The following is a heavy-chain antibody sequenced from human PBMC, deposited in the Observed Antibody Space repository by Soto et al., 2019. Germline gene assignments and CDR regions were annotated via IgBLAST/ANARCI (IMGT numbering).Heavy chain of an antibody. D-gene: IGHD4-4*01. Sequence: WGSLRLSCAASGFTFSDSYMSWVRQAPGKGLEWVSYISSSGSTIYYADPVKGRFTISRDNAKNSLYLQMNSLRAEDTAVYYCAREWYGYSNYVGWFDPWGQGTLVTV. V-gene: IGHV3-11*01. CDR3: AREWYGYSNYVGWFDP. CDR1: GFTFSDSY. J-gene: IGHJ5*02. CDR2: ISSSGSTI.